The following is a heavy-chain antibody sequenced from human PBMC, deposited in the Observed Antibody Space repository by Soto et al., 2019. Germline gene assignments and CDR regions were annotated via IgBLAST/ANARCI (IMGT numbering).Heavy chain of an antibody. J-gene: IGHJ4*02. Sequence: ASVKVSCKASGYTFTSYAMHWVRQAPGQRLEWMGWINAGNGNTKYSQEFQGRVTITRDTSASTAYMELSSLRSEDTAVYYCARLKRGTVTTSYFDYWGQGTLVTVSS. V-gene: IGHV1-3*01. CDR3: ARLKRGTVTTSYFDY. D-gene: IGHD4-17*01. CDR1: GYTFTSYA. CDR2: INAGNGNT.